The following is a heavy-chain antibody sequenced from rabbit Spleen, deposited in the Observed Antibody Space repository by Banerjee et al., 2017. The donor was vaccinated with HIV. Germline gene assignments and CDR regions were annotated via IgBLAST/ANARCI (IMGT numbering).Heavy chain of an antibody. J-gene: IGHJ4*01. D-gene: IGHD2-1*01. CDR1: GFSFSDKAV. V-gene: IGHV1S45*01. CDR2: INAITGRA. CDR3: ARDLITVIGWNFNL. Sequence: QEQLVESGGGLVQPEGSLKLSCTASGFSFSDKAVMCWVRQAPGKGLEWIACINAITGRAVYASWAKGRFIMSRPASTTVSLQMTSLTVADTATYFCARDLITVIGWNFNLWGQGTLVTVS.